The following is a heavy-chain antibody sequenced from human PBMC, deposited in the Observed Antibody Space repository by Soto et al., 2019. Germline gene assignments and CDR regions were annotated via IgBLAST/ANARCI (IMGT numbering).Heavy chain of an antibody. J-gene: IGHJ6*02. V-gene: IGHV1-69*13. Sequence: GASVKVSCKASGSTFSNHIITWVRQAPGQGLEWMGRIIPIFGTANYAQKFQGRVTITADESKNQFSLQLNAVTPEDTAVYYCVRDKTVTRGYGMDVWGQGTTVTVSS. CDR2: IIPIFGTA. CDR3: VRDKTVTRGYGMDV. CDR1: GSTFSNHI. D-gene: IGHD4-17*01.